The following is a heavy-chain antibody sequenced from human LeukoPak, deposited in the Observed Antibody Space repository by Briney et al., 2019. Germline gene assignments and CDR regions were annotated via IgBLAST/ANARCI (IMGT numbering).Heavy chain of an antibody. CDR2: FDPDYGET. J-gene: IGHJ3*02. V-gene: IGHV1-24*01. D-gene: IGHD2-21*02. CDR3: ASYGDPNDAFDI. Sequence: GASVKVSCKVSGYALTELSMHWVRQAPGKGLEWMRGFDPDYGETFYAQKLQGRVTMTEDTSADTAYIELSSLRPDDTAVYYCASYGDPNDAFDIWGQGTMVTVSS. CDR1: GYALTELS.